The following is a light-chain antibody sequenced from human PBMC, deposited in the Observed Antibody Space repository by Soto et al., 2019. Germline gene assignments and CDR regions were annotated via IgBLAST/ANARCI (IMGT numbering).Light chain of an antibody. CDR1: QSVSSSY. J-gene: IGKJ5*01. Sequence: EIALTQSPGTLSLSPGERATLSCRASQSVSSSYLAWYQQKPGQAPRLLIYGASSRATGIPDRFSGSGSGTDFTLTISSLESGDFAVYYCQQFGTSLPITFGQGTRLEI. CDR3: QQFGTSLPIT. CDR2: GAS. V-gene: IGKV3-20*01.